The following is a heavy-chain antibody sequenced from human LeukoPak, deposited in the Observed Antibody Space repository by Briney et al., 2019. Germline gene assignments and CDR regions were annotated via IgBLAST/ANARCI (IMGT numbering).Heavy chain of an antibody. J-gene: IGHJ3*02. CDR1: GGSISSGSYY. D-gene: IGHD5-24*01. CDR3: ARDLGDGYNGDAFDI. CDR2: IYYSGST. V-gene: IGHV4-61*10. Sequence: SETLSLTCTVSGGSISSGSYYWSWTRQPAGKGLEWIRYIYYSGSTNYNPSLKSRVTISVDTSKNQFSLKLSSVTAADTAVYYCARDLGDGYNGDAFDIWGQGTMVTVSS.